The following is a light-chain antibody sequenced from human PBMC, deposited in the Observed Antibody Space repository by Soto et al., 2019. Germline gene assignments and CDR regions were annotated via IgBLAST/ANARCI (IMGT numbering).Light chain of an antibody. CDR3: MQGTHGPT. V-gene: IGKV2-30*01. Sequence: DVVMTQSPLSLPVTLGQPASISCRSSQSLVYSDGNTYLNWFQQRPGQSPRRLIYKVSNRDSGVPDRFSGSGSGTDFTLKISRVEAEDVRVYYCMQGTHGPTFCQGTRLEIK. J-gene: IGKJ5*01. CDR2: KVS. CDR1: QSLVYSDGNTY.